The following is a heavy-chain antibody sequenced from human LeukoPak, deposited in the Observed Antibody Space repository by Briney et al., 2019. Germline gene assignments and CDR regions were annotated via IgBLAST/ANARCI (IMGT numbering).Heavy chain of an antibody. V-gene: IGHV3-66*01. CDR2: ISSAGTT. D-gene: IGHD6-13*01. Sequence: GSLRLSCAASGFTVSSSCMSWVRQAPGKGLEWVSIISSAGTTYYADSVKGRFTISRDNSKNTVYLQVNSLRDEDTAVYYCARDLEAANTYYFDYWGQGTMVTVSS. J-gene: IGHJ4*02. CDR1: GFTVSSSC. CDR3: ARDLEAANTYYFDY.